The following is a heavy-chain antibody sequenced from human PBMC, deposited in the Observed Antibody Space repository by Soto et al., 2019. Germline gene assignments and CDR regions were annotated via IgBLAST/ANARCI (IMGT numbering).Heavy chain of an antibody. D-gene: IGHD6-13*01. V-gene: IGHV5-10-1*01. CDR2: IDPSDSYT. J-gene: IGHJ6*02. Sequence: PGESLKISCKGSGYSFTSYWISWVRQMPGKGLEWMGRIDPSDSYTNYSPSFQGHVTISADKSISTAYLQWSSLKASDTAMYYCARLIAAAAGNLPWPNYYYYGMDVWGQGTTVTVSS. CDR3: ARLIAAAAGNLPWPNYYYYGMDV. CDR1: GYSFTSYW.